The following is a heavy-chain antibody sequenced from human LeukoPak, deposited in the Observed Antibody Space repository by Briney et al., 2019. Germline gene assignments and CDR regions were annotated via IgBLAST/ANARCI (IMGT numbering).Heavy chain of an antibody. Sequence: GGPLRLSCAASGFTFSSYAMHWVRQAPGKGLEWVAVISCDGSNKYYADSVKGRFTISRDNAKNSLYLQMNSLRAEDTAVYYCARDNSSGCFDYWGQGTLVTVSS. D-gene: IGHD6-19*01. J-gene: IGHJ4*02. CDR1: GFTFSSYA. CDR2: ISCDGSNK. V-gene: IGHV3-30-3*01. CDR3: ARDNSSGCFDY.